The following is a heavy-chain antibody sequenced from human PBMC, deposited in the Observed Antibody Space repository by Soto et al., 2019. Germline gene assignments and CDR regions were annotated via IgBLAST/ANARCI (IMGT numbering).Heavy chain of an antibody. D-gene: IGHD3-10*01. CDR3: ARDRGRRELDY. CDR2: IIPIFGTA. CDR1: GGGLSSYA. Sequence: GASVKVSCKAGGGGLSSYAISWVRQAPGQGLEWMGGIIPIFGTANYAQKFQGRVTITADESTSTAYMELSSLRSEDTAVYYCARDRGRRELDYWGQGTLVTVSS. V-gene: IGHV1-69*13. J-gene: IGHJ4*02.